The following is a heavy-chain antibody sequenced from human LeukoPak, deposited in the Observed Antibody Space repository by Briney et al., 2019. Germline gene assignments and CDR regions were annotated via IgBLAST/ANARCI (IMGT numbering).Heavy chain of an antibody. D-gene: IGHD4-17*01. J-gene: IGHJ6*02. Sequence: GGSLRLSCAASGFTFSSYSMNWVRQAPGKGLEWVSSISSSSSYIYYADSVKGRFTISRDNAKSSLYLQMNSLRAEDTAVYYCASHDYGEGYYYYGMDVWGQGTTVTVSS. CDR2: ISSSSSYI. V-gene: IGHV3-21*01. CDR3: ASHDYGEGYYYYGMDV. CDR1: GFTFSSYS.